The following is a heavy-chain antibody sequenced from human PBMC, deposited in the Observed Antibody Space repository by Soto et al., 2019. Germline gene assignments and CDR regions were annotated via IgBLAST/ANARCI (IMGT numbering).Heavy chain of an antibody. CDR1: EFSFSNYA. CDR3: ARDRAWRFLEWSFDY. Sequence: QVHLVESGGGVVQPGRSLRLSCAASEFSFSNYAMHWVRQAPGKGLEWVAIISYDGSSEYYTDSVKGRFTISRDNSTXTLYLQMNSLRVEDTAVYYCARDRAWRFLEWSFDYWGQGTLVTVSS. J-gene: IGHJ4*02. CDR2: ISYDGSSE. D-gene: IGHD3-3*01. V-gene: IGHV3-30-3*01.